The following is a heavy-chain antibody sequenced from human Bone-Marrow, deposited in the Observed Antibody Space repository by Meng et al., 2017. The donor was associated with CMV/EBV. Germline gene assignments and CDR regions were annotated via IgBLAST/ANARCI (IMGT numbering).Heavy chain of an antibody. Sequence: SVKVSCKASGGTFSSYAISWVRQAPGQGLEWMGGIIPIFGTANYAQKFQGRVTITADKSTSTAYMELSSLRSEDTAVYYCARAVPAAETEFDYWGQGTLVTVSS. CDR1: GGTFSSYA. CDR3: ARAVPAAETEFDY. D-gene: IGHD2-2*01. V-gene: IGHV1-69*06. CDR2: IIPIFGTA. J-gene: IGHJ4*02.